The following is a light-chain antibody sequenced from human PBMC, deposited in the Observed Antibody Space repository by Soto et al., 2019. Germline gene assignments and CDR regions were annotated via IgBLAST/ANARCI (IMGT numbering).Light chain of an antibody. CDR1: QCISSY. CDR2: SAS. Sequence: DIQLTQSPSSLSASVGDRVTITCRVSQCISSYLNWYPQKPGKVPKLLIYSASNLQSGVPSRLSGGGSGRDVTLTISSLQHDDVATYYGQRTYNARLFTFGPGTKVDIK. CDR3: QRTYNARLFT. J-gene: IGKJ3*01. V-gene: IGKV1-27*01.